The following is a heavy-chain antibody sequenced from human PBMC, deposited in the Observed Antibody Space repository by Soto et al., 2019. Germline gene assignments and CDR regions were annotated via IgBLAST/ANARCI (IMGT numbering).Heavy chain of an antibody. CDR1: KFTFASYV. CDR2: ISFDGTNK. V-gene: IGHV3-30*04. J-gene: IGHJ6*02. Sequence: VQLVESGGGVVQPERSQRLSCTASKFTFASYVMHWVRQAPGEGLEWVALISFDGTNKYYADSVNGRFTISRDNSKNTMYLQMNSLRPEDTAVYYCAREMIPMIMGGMSAMDVWGQGTTVTVS. CDR3: AREMIPMIMGGMSAMDV. D-gene: IGHD3-22*01.